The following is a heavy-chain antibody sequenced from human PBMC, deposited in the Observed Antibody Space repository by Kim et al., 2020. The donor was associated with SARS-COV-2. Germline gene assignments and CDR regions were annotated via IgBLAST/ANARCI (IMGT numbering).Heavy chain of an antibody. V-gene: IGHV3-30*18. D-gene: IGHD6-19*01. CDR3: AKEGYSSGWLAPDY. Sequence: GGSLRLSCAASGFTFSSYGMHWVRQAPGKGLEWVAVISYDGSNKYYADSVKGRFTISRDNSKNTLYLQMNSLRAEDTAVYYCAKEGYSSGWLAPDYWGQGTLVTVSS. CDR2: ISYDGSNK. J-gene: IGHJ4*02. CDR1: GFTFSSYG.